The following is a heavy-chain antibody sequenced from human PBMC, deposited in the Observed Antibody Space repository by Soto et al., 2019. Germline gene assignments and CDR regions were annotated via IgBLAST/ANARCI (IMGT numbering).Heavy chain of an antibody. CDR3: ARAHVDPTVLDY. D-gene: IGHD4-17*01. CDR1: GGSISSSGYY. J-gene: IGHJ4*02. Sequence: SETLSLTCTVSGGSISSSGYYWSWIRQHPGKGLEWIGYIYYSGSTYYNPSLKSRVTISVDTSKNQFSLKLSSVTAADTAVYYCARAHVDPTVLDYWGQGTLVTVSS. V-gene: IGHV4-31*03. CDR2: IYYSGST.